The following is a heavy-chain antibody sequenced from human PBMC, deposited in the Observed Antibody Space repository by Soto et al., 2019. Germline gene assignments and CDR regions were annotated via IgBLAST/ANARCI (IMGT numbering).Heavy chain of an antibody. J-gene: IGHJ5*02. CDR1: GGSFSGYY. D-gene: IGHD5-18*01. Sequence: PSETLSLTCAVYGGSFSGYYWSWIRQPPGKGLEWIGEINHSGSTNYNPSLKSRVTISVDTSKNQFSLKLSSVTAADTAVYYCARGGYSYGYGGERWFDPWGQGTLVTVSS. V-gene: IGHV4-34*01. CDR2: INHSGST. CDR3: ARGGYSYGYGGERWFDP.